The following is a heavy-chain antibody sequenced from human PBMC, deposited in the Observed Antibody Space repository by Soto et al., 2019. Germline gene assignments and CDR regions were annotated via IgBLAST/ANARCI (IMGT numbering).Heavy chain of an antibody. J-gene: IGHJ4*02. CDR2: IWYDGSNK. V-gene: IGHV3-33*01. D-gene: IGHD3-22*01. Sequence: HPGGSLRLSCAASGFTFSSYGMHWVRQAPGKGLEWVAVIWYDGSNKYYADSVKGRFTISRDNSKNTLYLQMNSLRAEDTAVYYCARDYYDSSGYYGAGYWGQGTLVTVSS. CDR3: ARDYYDSSGYYGAGY. CDR1: GFTFSSYG.